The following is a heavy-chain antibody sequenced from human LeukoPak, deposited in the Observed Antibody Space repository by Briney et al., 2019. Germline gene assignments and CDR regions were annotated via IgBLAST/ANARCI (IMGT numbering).Heavy chain of an antibody. D-gene: IGHD2-2*01. J-gene: IGHJ3*02. V-gene: IGHV3-23*01. CDR2: ISGSGGST. CDR3: AKDIVVVPAAMFPAFDI. Sequence: GRSLRLSCAASGFTFSSYAMSWVRQAPGKGLEWVSAISGSGGSTYYADSVKGRFTISRDNSKNTLYLQMNSLRAEDTAVYYCAKDIVVVPAAMFPAFDIWGQGTMVTVSS. CDR1: GFTFSSYA.